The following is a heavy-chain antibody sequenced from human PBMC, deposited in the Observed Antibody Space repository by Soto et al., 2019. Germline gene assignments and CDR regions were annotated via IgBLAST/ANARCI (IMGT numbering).Heavy chain of an antibody. CDR2: INHSGRT. V-gene: IGHV4-34*01. D-gene: IGHD6-13*01. CDR3: ARAQAAGTGDYYYYIDV. Sequence: SETLSLTCAVYGGSFSGYYWSWIRQPPGKGLEWIGEINHSGRTNYNPSLKSRVTISVDTSKNQFSLKLSSVTAGDTAVYYCARAQAAGTGDYYYYIDVWGKGTTVTVSS. CDR1: GGSFSGYY. J-gene: IGHJ6*03.